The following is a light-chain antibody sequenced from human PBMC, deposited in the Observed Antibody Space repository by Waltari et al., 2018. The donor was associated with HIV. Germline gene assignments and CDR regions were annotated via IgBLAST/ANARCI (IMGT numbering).Light chain of an antibody. Sequence: QSVLTQPPSASGTPGQRVTIPCSGSSSNIETDNVYWYQQLTGAAPRLLIYKETQRPSGVPDRFTGSKSGTSASLAISGLRSEDEADYYCVGWDSRLSGYVFGTGTKVTVL. CDR3: VGWDSRLSGYV. J-gene: IGLJ1*01. CDR1: SSNIETDN. V-gene: IGLV1-47*01. CDR2: KET.